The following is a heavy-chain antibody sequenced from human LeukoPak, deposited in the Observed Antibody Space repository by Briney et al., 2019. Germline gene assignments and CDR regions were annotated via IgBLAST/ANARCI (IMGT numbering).Heavy chain of an antibody. Sequence: KPSETLSPTCTVPGGPISSYYWSWTRQPPGKGLGWIGYIYYSGSTNYNPSLKSRVTISVDTSKNQFSLKLSSVTAADTAVYYCANPFSGDGYNQPLYYWGQGTLVTVSS. D-gene: IGHD5-24*01. V-gene: IGHV4-59*01. J-gene: IGHJ4*02. CDR3: ANPFSGDGYNQPLYY. CDR1: GGPISSYY. CDR2: IYYSGST.